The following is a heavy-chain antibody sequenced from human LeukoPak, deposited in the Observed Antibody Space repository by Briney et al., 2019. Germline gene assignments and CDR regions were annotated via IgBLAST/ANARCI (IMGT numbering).Heavy chain of an antibody. CDR3: AKDRKYCGGDCYSSYGMDV. CDR1: GFTFSSYG. J-gene: IGHJ6*02. Sequence: GGSLRLSCAASGFTFSSYGMHWVRQAPGKGLEWVAVISYDGSNKYYADSVKGRFTISRDNSKNTLYLQMNSLRAEDTAVYYCAKDRKYCGGDCYSSYGMDVWGQGTTVTVSS. D-gene: IGHD2-21*02. V-gene: IGHV3-30*18. CDR2: ISYDGSNK.